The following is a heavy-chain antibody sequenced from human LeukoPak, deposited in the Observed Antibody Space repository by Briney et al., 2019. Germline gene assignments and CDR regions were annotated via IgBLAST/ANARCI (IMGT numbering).Heavy chain of an antibody. CDR1: GFTFSSYS. CDR2: ISSSSSYI. D-gene: IGHD6-13*01. CDR3: AKDQPGIAALFDY. J-gene: IGHJ4*02. Sequence: GGSLRLSCAASGFTFSSYSMNWVRQAPGKGLEWVSSISSSSSYIYYADSVKGRFTISRDNAKNSLYLQMNSLRAEDTAVYYCAKDQPGIAALFDYWGQGTLVTVSS. V-gene: IGHV3-21*04.